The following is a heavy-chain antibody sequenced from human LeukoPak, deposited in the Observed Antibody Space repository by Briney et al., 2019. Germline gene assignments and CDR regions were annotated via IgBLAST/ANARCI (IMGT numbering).Heavy chain of an antibody. J-gene: IGHJ4*02. CDR2: ISGSGGST. V-gene: IGHV3-23*01. D-gene: IGHD6-13*01. Sequence: GGSLRLSCAASGFTFSDYYMSWIRQAPGKGLEWVSGISGSGGSTYYADSVKGRFTISRDNSKSTLYLQMNNLRPEDTAVYYCARGSYSSSWKTFVYWGQGTLVTVSS. CDR1: GFTFSDYY. CDR3: ARGSYSSSWKTFVY.